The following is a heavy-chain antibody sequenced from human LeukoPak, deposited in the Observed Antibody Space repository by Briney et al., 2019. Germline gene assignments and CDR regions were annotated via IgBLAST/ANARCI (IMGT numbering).Heavy chain of an antibody. D-gene: IGHD1-14*01. V-gene: IGHV3-23*01. CDR1: GFTFKNYA. CDR2: IRGSDGDT. Sequence: GGSLRLSCAASGFTFKNYAMSWVRQAPGKGLEWDSGIRGSDGDTKYADSVKGRFTISRDNFKNTLFLQMNSLRVEDTALYYCAKDVNLIVSAGISFDYWGQGALVTVSS. J-gene: IGHJ4*02. CDR3: AKDVNLIVSAGISFDY.